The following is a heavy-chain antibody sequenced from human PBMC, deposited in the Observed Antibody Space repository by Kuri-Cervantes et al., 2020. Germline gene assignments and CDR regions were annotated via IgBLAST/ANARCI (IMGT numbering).Heavy chain of an antibody. Sequence: SETLSLTCTVSGGSISSGGFYWSWVRQHPGKGLEWIAYIYYSGSTNYNPSLKSRVTISADKSKNQFSLKLSSVTAADTAVYYCARENGSGSYYNWFDPWGQGTLVTVSS. D-gene: IGHD3-10*01. V-gene: IGHV4-61*08. CDR1: GGSISSGGFY. CDR2: IYYSGST. J-gene: IGHJ5*02. CDR3: ARENGSGSYYNWFDP.